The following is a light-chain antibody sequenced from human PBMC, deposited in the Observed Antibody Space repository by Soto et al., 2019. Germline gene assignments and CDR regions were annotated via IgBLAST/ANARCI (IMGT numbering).Light chain of an antibody. V-gene: IGKV3D-20*02. CDR3: QQRSNWPPEIT. CDR1: QSVGSTY. Sequence: EIVLTQSPGTLSLSPGERATLSCRASQSVGSTYLAWYQQKPGQAPGLLIYGASTRATGIPDRFSGSGSGTDFTLTISSLEPEDFAVYYCQQRSNWPPEITFGQGTRLEIK. J-gene: IGKJ5*01. CDR2: GAS.